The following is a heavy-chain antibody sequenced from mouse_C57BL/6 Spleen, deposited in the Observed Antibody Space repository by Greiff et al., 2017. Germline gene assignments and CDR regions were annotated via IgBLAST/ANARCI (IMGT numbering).Heavy chain of an antibody. CDR3: ARNGYYDYGWYFDV. D-gene: IGHD2-4*01. CDR2: INPNNGGT. CDR1: GYTFTDYY. Sequence: VQLQQSGPELVKPGASVKISCKASGYTFTDYYMNWVKQSHGKSLEWIGDINPNNGGTSYNQKFKGKATLTVDKSSSTAYMELRSLTSEDSAVYYCARNGYYDYGWYFDVWGTGTTVTVSS. J-gene: IGHJ1*03. V-gene: IGHV1-26*01.